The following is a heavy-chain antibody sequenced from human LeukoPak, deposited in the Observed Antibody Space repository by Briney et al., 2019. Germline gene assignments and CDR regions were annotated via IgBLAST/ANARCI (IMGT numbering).Heavy chain of an antibody. CDR2: INPDSGGI. Sequence: ASVKVSCKASGYTFTGYYVHWVRQAPGQGLEWMGWINPDSGGINYAQKFQGRVTMTRDTSISTAYMELNSLRSDDTAVYYCAKDRGGGSSSGYYYFDYWGQGTLVTVSS. CDR1: GYTFTGYY. J-gene: IGHJ4*02. CDR3: AKDRGGGSSSGYYYFDY. V-gene: IGHV1-2*02. D-gene: IGHD3-22*01.